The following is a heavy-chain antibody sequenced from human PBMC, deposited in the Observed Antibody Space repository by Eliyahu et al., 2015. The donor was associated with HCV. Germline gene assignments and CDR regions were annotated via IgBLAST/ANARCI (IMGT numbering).Heavy chain of an antibody. Sequence: TCTVSGGSISSSSYYWGWIRQPPGKGLEWIGSIYYSGSTYYNPSLKSRVTISVDTSKNQFSLKLSSVTAADTAVYYCARLGRTMPRIAAAGPFDYWGQGTLVTVSS. CDR3: ARLGRTMPRIAAAGPFDY. CDR1: GGSISSSSYY. D-gene: IGHD6-13*01. CDR2: IYYSGST. V-gene: IGHV4-39*01. J-gene: IGHJ4*02.